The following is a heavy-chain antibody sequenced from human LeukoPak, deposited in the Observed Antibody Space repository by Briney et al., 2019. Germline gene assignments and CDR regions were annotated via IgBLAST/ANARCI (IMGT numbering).Heavy chain of an antibody. J-gene: IGHJ6*03. V-gene: IGHV3-30*02. CDR3: AKDRCSNGIGCYYYYMDV. Sequence: GGSLRLSCAASGFTFSSLAMSWVRQAPGKGLEWVAYIQYDGSNEQYAHSVKGRFRISRDSSKNILYLQMNSLRAEDTAVYYCAKDRCSNGIGCYYYYMDVWGKGTTVTISS. CDR2: IQYDGSNE. CDR1: GFTFSSLA. D-gene: IGHD2-8*01.